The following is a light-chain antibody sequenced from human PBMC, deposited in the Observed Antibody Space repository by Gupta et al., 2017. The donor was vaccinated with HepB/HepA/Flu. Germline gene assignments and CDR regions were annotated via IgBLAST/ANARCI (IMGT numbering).Light chain of an antibody. CDR3: CSYAGSYTYVV. Sequence: QSALTHPRSVSRSPGQSVTISCTGTSSDVGSYNYVSWYQQHPGKAPKLMISDVSKRPSGVPERFSGSKSGNTASLTISGLQAEDEADYYCCSYAGSYTYVVFGGGTKLTVL. V-gene: IGLV2-11*01. CDR2: DVS. CDR1: SSDVGSYNY. J-gene: IGLJ2*01.